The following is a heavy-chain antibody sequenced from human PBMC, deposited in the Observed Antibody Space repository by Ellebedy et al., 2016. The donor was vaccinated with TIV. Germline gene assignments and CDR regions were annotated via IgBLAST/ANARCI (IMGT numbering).Heavy chain of an antibody. J-gene: IGHJ4*02. CDR1: GFTFRNYI. CDR3: VKAPTTTTWAPFDY. CDR2: LNSDGSNA. Sequence: GESLKISCAASGFTFRNYIMTWVRQAPGKGLVWVSRLNSDGSNAVYADSVRGRFTISRDNAKNTLYLQMNSLRADDTAVYYCVKAPTTTTWAPFDYWGQGTLVTVSS. D-gene: IGHD1-26*01. V-gene: IGHV3-74*01.